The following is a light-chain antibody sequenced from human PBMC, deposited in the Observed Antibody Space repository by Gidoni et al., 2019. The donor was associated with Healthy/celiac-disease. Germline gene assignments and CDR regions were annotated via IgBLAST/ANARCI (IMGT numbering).Light chain of an antibody. Sequence: EIVLTQSPATLSLSPGERATLSCRASQSVSSYLAWYQQEPGQAPRLLIYDASNRATGIPARFSGSGSETDFTLTISSLEPEDFAVYYCQRRSNWLTFGGGTKVEIK. CDR2: DAS. CDR3: QRRSNWLT. CDR1: QSVSSY. J-gene: IGKJ4*01. V-gene: IGKV3-11*01.